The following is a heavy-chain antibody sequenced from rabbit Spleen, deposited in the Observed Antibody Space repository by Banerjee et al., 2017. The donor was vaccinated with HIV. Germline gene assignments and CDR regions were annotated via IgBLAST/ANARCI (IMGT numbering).Heavy chain of an antibody. CDR2: IDVVKSGST. D-gene: IGHD4-2*01. CDR1: GLDFSSSYW. Sequence: QEQLVESGGGLLKPGSSLTLTCTASGLDFSSSYWICWVRQAPGKGLEWIACIDVVKSGSTYYSTWAKGRFTISESSSTTVTLQMTSLTAADTATYFCARDSAGREDFNLWGPGTLVTVS. V-gene: IGHV1S45*01. CDR3: ARDSAGREDFNL. J-gene: IGHJ4*01.